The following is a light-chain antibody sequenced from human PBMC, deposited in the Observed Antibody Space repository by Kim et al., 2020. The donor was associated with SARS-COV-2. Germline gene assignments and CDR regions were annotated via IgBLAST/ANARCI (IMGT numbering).Light chain of an antibody. CDR1: HSISFGSNDQNY. V-gene: IGKV4-1*01. CDR3: QQFYNTPYT. J-gene: IGKJ2*01. CDR2: WAS. Sequence: DIVMTQSPDSLSVSLGERATINCKSSHSISFGSNDQNYLAWYQQKPGQPPKLLIYWASTRQSGVPDRFSGSGSGTDFTLTITSLQPEDVALYFCQQFYNTPYTFGQGTKLEIK.